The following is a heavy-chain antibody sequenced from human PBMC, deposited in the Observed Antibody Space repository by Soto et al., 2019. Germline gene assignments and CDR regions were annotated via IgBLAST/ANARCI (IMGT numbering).Heavy chain of an antibody. D-gene: IGHD5-18*01. CDR2: IYYSGST. V-gene: IGHV4-59*01. Sequence: SETLSLTCTVSGGSISSYYWSWIRQPPGKGLEWIGYIYYSGSTNYNPSLKSRVTISVDTSKNQFSLKLSSVTAVDTAVYYCARGFTTKVIDYWGQGTLVTVSS. CDR1: GGSISSYY. J-gene: IGHJ4*02. CDR3: ARGFTTKVIDY.